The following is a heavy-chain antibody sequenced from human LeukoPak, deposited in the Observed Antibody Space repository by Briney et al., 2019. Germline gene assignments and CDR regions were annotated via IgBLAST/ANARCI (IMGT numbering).Heavy chain of an antibody. D-gene: IGHD7-27*01. CDR3: ARVRLLGTWKRLYYFDY. CDR2: IYYSGST. V-gene: IGHV4-39*07. J-gene: IGHJ4*02. Sequence: SIIDHHMDWVRQAPGEGLEWIGSIYYSGSTYYNPSLKSRVTISVDTSKNQFSLKLSSVTAADTAVYYCARVRLLGTWKRLYYFDYWGQGTLVTVSS. CDR1: SIIDHH.